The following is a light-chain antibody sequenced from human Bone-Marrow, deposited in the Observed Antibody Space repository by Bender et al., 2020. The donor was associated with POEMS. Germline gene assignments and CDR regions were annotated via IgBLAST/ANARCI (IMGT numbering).Light chain of an antibody. CDR3: NSYAGTSWL. CDR1: SSDVGGYKY. CDR2: EVS. V-gene: IGLV2-14*01. J-gene: IGLJ3*02. Sequence: QSALTQPASVSGSPGQSITISCTGTSSDVGGYKYVSWYQQHPGKAPKLMIYEVSNRPSGVSNRFSGSKSGNVASLTISGLQADDEAHYYCNSYAGTSWLFGGGTKLTVL.